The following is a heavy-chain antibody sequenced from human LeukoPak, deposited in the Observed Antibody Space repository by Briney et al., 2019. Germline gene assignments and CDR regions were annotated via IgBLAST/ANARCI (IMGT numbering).Heavy chain of an antibody. CDR1: GGSFSGYY. D-gene: IGHD3-22*01. CDR3: ARLLGSSGYAGDWYFDL. V-gene: IGHV4-59*10. Sequence: SETLSLTCAVYGGSFSGYYWSWIRQPVGKGLEWFGRIYTNGTVNYNPSLKSRVTMSRETSKNQFSLKLTSVTAADTAVYYCARLLGSSGYAGDWYFDLWGRGILVTVSS. CDR2: IYTNGTV. J-gene: IGHJ2*01.